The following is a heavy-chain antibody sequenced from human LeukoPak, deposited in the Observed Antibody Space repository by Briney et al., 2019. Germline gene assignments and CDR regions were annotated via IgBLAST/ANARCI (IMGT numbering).Heavy chain of an antibody. D-gene: IGHD3-22*01. V-gene: IGHV1-46*01. CDR1: GYTFTSYY. CDR2: INPSGGST. Sequence: ASVKVSCKASGYTFTSYYMHWVRQAPGQGLEWMGIINPSGGSTSYAQKFQGRVTMTRDTSTSTVYMELSSLRSEDTAVYYCARGGYYYDSSGPSHAFGIWGQGTMVTVSS. CDR3: ARGGYYYDSSGPSHAFGI. J-gene: IGHJ3*02.